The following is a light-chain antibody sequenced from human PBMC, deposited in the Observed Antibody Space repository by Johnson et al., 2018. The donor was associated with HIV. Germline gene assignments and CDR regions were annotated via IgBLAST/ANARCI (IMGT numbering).Light chain of an antibody. J-gene: IGLJ1*01. V-gene: IGLV1-51*01. CDR1: SSNIGSNY. Sequence: QSVLTQPPSVSAAPGQKVTISCSGSSSNIGSNYVSWYQQLPGTAPKLLIYDNNKRPSGIPDRFSGSKSGATATLGITGLQTGDEAAYYCGIWDASLSPLYVVGTGTTITVL. CDR3: GIWDASLSPLYV. CDR2: DNN.